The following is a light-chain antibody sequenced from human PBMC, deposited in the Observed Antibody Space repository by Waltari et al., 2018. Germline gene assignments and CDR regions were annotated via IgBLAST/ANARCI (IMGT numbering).Light chain of an antibody. Sequence: QSVLTQPPSASGTPGQRVTISCSGSSSHIGGNTVNWYQQLPGTAPKLLIYSNDQRPSGVPDRLSGSKSGTSASLAISGLQSEDEADYYCATWDDSLNGPVFGGGTKLTVL. J-gene: IGLJ2*01. CDR1: SSHIGGNT. CDR2: SND. V-gene: IGLV1-44*01. CDR3: ATWDDSLNGPV.